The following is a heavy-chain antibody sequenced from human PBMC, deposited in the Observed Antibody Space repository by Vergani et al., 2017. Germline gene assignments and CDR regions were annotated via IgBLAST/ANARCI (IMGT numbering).Heavy chain of an antibody. J-gene: IGHJ6*03. D-gene: IGHD5-18*01. CDR1: GGTFSSYA. Sequence: QVQLVQSGAEVKKPGSSVKVSCKASGGTFSSYAISWVRQAPGQGLEWMGGIIPIFGTANYAQKFQGRVTLTADESTSTAYMELGSLRSEDTAVYYCASSVPWTKPKIQLWLHDTGLTTKDYYCYYMYVWGKGTTVTVSS. CDR3: ASSVPWTKPKIQLWLHDTGLTTKDYYCYYMYV. CDR2: IIPIFGTA. V-gene: IGHV1-69*01.